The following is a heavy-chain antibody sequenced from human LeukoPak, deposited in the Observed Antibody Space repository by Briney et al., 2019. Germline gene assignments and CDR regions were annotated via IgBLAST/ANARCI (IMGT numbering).Heavy chain of an antibody. CDR2: IYYSGSI. D-gene: IGHD2-2*01. J-gene: IGHJ2*01. Sequence: PSETLSLTCTVSGGSISSYYWSWIRQPPGKGLEWIGYIYYSGSINYNPSLKSRVTISVDTSKNQFSLKLSSVTAADTAVYYCAGRSPAWYFDLWGRGTLVTVSS. CDR1: GGSISSYY. CDR3: AGRSPAWYFDL. V-gene: IGHV4-59*08.